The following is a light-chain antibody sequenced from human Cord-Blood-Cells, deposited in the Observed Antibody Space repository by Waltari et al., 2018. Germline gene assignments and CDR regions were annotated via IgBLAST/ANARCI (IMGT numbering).Light chain of an antibody. Sequence: SSELTQDPAVSVALGQTVRITCQGDSLRSYYASWYQQKPGQAPVVFIYGKNNRPSGSPDRFSGSSSGNTASLTITGAQAEDEADYYCNSRDSSGNHVVFGGGTKLTVL. V-gene: IGLV3-19*01. J-gene: IGLJ2*01. CDR2: GKN. CDR1: SLRSYY. CDR3: NSRDSSGNHVV.